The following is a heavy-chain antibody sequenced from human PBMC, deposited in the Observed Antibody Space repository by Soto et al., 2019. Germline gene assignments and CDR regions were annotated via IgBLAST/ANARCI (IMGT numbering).Heavy chain of an antibody. CDR2: IRGKTDGGTT. CDR1: DFSFTNAW. V-gene: IGHV3-15*07. CDR3: ATDTFGTDHLLSDAMDV. D-gene: IGHD3-10*01. J-gene: IGHJ6*02. Sequence: EVQLVESGGGLVKPGGSLRLSCTTLDFSFTNAWMNWVRQAPGKGLEWVGRIRGKTDGGTTDYAAPVKGRFTISRDDSENTLYLQMNNLKTEDTAVYHCATDTFGTDHLLSDAMDVWGLGTTVTVSS.